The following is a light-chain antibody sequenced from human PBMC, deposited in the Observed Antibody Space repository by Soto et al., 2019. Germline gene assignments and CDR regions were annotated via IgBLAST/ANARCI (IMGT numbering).Light chain of an antibody. J-gene: IGLJ1*01. V-gene: IGLV2-14*01. CDR1: SGDIGAYNY. Sequence: QSVLTQPASVSGSPGQSITISCTGTSGDIGAYNYVCWYQHQSGKAPKLIIYEVSYRPSGVSNRFSGSKSGNTASLTISGLQAEDEADYYCSSFTTSRAYVFGLGTKVTVL. CDR3: SSFTTSRAYV. CDR2: EVS.